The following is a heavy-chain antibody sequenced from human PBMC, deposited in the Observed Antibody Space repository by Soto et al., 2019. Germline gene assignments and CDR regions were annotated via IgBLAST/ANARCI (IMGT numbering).Heavy chain of an antibody. V-gene: IGHV3-48*03. CDR2: ISSSGSTI. Sequence: EVQLVESGGGLVQPGGSLRLSCAASGFTFSSYEMNWVRQAPGKGLEWVSYISSSGSTIYYADSVKGRFTISRDNAKNSLYLQMNSLRAEDTAVYYCARPLPYSSGWYVLGYWGQGTLVTVSS. CDR3: ARPLPYSSGWYVLGY. J-gene: IGHJ4*02. D-gene: IGHD6-19*01. CDR1: GFTFSSYE.